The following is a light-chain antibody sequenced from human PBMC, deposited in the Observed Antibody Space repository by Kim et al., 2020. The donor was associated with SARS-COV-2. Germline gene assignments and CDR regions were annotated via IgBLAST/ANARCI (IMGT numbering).Light chain of an antibody. CDR2: KDT. V-gene: IGLV3-25*03. J-gene: IGLJ3*02. Sequence: SPGQTAMITCSGDALPKQYAYWYQQKPGQAPVLVIYKDTERPSGIPERFSGSSSGTTVTLTISGVQAEDEADYYCQSADSSGTSWVFGGGTQLTVL. CDR1: ALPKQY. CDR3: QSADSSGTSWV.